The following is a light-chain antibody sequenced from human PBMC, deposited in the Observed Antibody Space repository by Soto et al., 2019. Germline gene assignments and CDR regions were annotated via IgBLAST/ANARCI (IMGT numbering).Light chain of an antibody. CDR3: QQSYSTPLT. V-gene: IGKV1-39*01. Sequence: DIQMTQSPSSLSASVGDRVTITCRASQSISSYLNWYQQKPGKAPKLLIYAASSLQSGVPSRFSGSGSGTDFTLTSSSLQPEDFATYYCQQSYSTPLTFCGGTKVEIK. CDR2: AAS. J-gene: IGKJ4*01. CDR1: QSISSY.